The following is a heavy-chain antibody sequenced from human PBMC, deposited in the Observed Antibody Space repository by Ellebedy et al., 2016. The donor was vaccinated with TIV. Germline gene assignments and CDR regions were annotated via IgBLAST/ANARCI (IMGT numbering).Heavy chain of an antibody. CDR2: IDPSDSYT. V-gene: IGHV5-10-1*01. J-gene: IGHJ6*02. D-gene: IGHD6-13*01. CDR3: ARHRGAAAGTSSNYYGMDV. Sequence: PGGSLRLSCKGSGYSFTSYWISWVRQMPGKGLEWLGRIDPSDSYTNYSPSFQGHVTISADKSISTAYLQWSSLKASDTAMYYCARHRGAAAGTSSNYYGMDVWGQGTTVTVSS. CDR1: GYSFTSYW.